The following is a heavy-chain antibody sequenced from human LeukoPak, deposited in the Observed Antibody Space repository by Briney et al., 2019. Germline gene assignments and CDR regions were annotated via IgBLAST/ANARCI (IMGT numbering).Heavy chain of an antibody. CDR2: INQDGSEK. D-gene: IGHD2-8*02. V-gene: IGHV3-7*01. Sequence: GGSLRLSCAASRFTFSIYWMSWVHQAPGKGLEWVANINQDGSEKYYVDSVKGRFIISRDNAKNSLYLQMNSLRAEDTAVYFCARDPSLVAPPYWGQGTLVTASS. CDR1: RFTFSIYW. CDR3: ARDPSLVAPPY. J-gene: IGHJ4*02.